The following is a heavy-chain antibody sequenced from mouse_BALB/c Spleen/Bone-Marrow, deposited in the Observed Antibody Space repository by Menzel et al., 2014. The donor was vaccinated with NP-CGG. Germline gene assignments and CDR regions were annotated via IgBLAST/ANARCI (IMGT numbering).Heavy chain of an antibody. D-gene: IGHD4-1*01. CDR3: AKPGQIGTPYYFDY. Sequence: EVKLMESGPELVKPGASVKMSCKASGYTFTSYVMHWVKQKPGQGLEWIGYINPYNDGTKYNEKFKGKATLTSDKSSSTAYNELSSQTSKDNAVYYCAKPGQIGTPYYFDYWGQGTPLTVSS. J-gene: IGHJ2*01. CDR2: INPYNDGT. V-gene: IGHV1-14*01. CDR1: GYTFTSYV.